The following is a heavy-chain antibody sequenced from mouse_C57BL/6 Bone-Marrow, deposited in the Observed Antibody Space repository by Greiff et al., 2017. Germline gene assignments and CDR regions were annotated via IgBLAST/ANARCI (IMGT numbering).Heavy chain of an antibody. Sequence: QVTLKESGAELARPGASVKLSCKASGYTFTSYGISWVKQRTGQGLEWIGEIYPRSGNTYYNEKFKGKATLTADKSSSTAYMELRSLTSEDSAVYFCARGDFLDYYGSRNWYFDVWGTGTTVTVSS. CDR2: IYPRSGNT. V-gene: IGHV1-81*01. D-gene: IGHD1-1*01. CDR1: GYTFTSYG. J-gene: IGHJ1*03. CDR3: ARGDFLDYYGSRNWYFDV.